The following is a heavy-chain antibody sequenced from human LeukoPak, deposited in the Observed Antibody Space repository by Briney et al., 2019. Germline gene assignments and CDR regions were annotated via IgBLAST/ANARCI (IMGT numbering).Heavy chain of an antibody. CDR3: YIFGYSSGWGIDY. V-gene: IGHV4-38-2*01. Sequence: SETLSLTCAIFGYSISSGYYWGWIRQPPGKGLEWIGSIYHSGSTYYNPSLKSRVTISVDTSKNQFSLKLSSVTAADTAVYYCYIFGYSSGWGIDYWGQGTLVTVSS. CDR1: GYSISSGYY. D-gene: IGHD6-19*01. J-gene: IGHJ4*02. CDR2: IYHSGST.